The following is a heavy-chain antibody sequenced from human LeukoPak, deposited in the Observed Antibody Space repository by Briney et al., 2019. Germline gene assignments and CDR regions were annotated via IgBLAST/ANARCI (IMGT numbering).Heavy chain of an antibody. CDR1: GFTLSDYY. Sequence: PGGSLRLSCAASGFTLSDYYLTWIRQAPGKGLEWVSYITSRGSTIYHADSVKGRFTISRDNSKNTLYLQMNSLRAEDTAVYYCAKEGPYDSSGQLGSYWGQGTLVTVSS. CDR3: AKEGPYDSSGQLGSY. CDR2: ITSRGSTI. J-gene: IGHJ4*02. D-gene: IGHD3-22*01. V-gene: IGHV3-11*01.